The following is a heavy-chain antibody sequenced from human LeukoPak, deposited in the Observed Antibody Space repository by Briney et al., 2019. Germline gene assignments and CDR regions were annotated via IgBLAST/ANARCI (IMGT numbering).Heavy chain of an antibody. CDR1: GYTFTSYD. CDR2: INPNSGGT. Sequence: ASVKVSCKASGYTFTSYDINWVRQAPGQGLEWMGWINPNSGGTNYAQKFQGRVTMTRDTSISTAYMELSRLRSDDTAVYYCARAGYCSSTSCYDPYYYYYMDVWGKGTTVTVSS. J-gene: IGHJ6*03. CDR3: ARAGYCSSTSCYDPYYYYYMDV. D-gene: IGHD2-2*03. V-gene: IGHV1-2*02.